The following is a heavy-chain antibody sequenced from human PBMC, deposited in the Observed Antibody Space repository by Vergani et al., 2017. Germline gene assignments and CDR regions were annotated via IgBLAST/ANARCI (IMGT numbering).Heavy chain of an antibody. D-gene: IGHD2-15*01. J-gene: IGHJ4*02. CDR1: GESIRSGSPY. Sequence: QVKLQESGPGLLKPSQTLSLTCTVSGESIRSGSPYWSWIRQPAGNGPEWIGHIHTGGSTDLNPSFKSRVSISVDTSKSQFSLKLNSVTVADTAVYYCARSRPYCTSGSCPAIWGQGTLVTVSS. V-gene: IGHV4-61*02. CDR3: ARSRPYCTSGSCPAI. CDR2: IHTGGST.